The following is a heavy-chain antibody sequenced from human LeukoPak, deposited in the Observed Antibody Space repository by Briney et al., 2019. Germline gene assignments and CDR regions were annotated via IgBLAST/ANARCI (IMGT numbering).Heavy chain of an antibody. CDR3: AKGGSDLLVRIWFDP. D-gene: IGHD1-26*01. CDR2: ISSSGTYI. J-gene: IGHJ5*02. V-gene: IGHV3-21*06. CDR1: GFTFSAYY. Sequence: GGSLRLSCAASGFTFSAYYMNWVRQAPGKGLEWVSSISSSGTYIYYADSVKGRFTIYRDNARNSLFLQMNSLRAEDTAVYYCAKGGSDLLVRIWFDPWGQGTLVTVSS.